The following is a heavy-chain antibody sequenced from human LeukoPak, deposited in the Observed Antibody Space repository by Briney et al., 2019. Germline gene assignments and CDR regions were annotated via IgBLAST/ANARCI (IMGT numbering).Heavy chain of an antibody. Sequence: GGSLSLSCAASGFTVSSNYMSCVRQAPGKGVECVLVIYSGVSTYYADSGKGRFTISRDNSKNTLYLQMNSLRAEETAVYSGARDRAGYSYGYGNYYYGMDVWGQGTTVTVSS. V-gene: IGHV3-66*01. J-gene: IGHJ6*02. CDR2: IYSGVST. D-gene: IGHD5-18*01. CDR1: GFTVSSNY. CDR3: ARDRAGYSYGYGNYYYGMDV.